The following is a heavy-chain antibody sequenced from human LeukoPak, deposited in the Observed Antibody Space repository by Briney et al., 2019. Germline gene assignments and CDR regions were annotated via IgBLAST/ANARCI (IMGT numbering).Heavy chain of an antibody. CDR3: AKDRGYYDSSGYLRGFFDY. V-gene: IGHV3-74*01. CDR2: IKSDGITI. J-gene: IGHJ4*02. Sequence: PGGSLRLSCAASGFTFSNYMMHWVRQAPGKGLVWVSRIKSDGITITYADSVKGRFTISRDNSKNTLYLQMNSLRAEDTAVYYCAKDRGYYDSSGYLRGFFDYWGQGTLVTVSS. CDR1: GFTFSNYM. D-gene: IGHD3-22*01.